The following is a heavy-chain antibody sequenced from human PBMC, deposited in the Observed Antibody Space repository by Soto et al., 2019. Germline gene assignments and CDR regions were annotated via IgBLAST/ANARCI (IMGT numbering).Heavy chain of an antibody. CDR3: AGGRIVVVGSRAYYGMDV. V-gene: IGHV1-69*01. J-gene: IGHJ6*02. D-gene: IGHD3-22*01. CDR2: IIPVFGLV. Sequence: QVHLLLQSGAEVKKPGSSVKVSCKASGGTPSNSAISWVRQAPGQGLEWMGGIIPVFGLVKYAQNFQGRVTITVDESTNTAYMELSSLRPEDTAVYYCAGGRIVVVGSRAYYGMDVWGQGATVTVSS. CDR1: GGTPSNSA.